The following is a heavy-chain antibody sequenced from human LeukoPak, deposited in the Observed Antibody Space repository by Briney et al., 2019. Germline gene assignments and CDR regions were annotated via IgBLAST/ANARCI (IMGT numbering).Heavy chain of an antibody. D-gene: IGHD2-8*01. CDR1: GFTFSSYW. Sequence: GGSLRLSCAASGFTFSSYWIHWVRQAPRKGLVWVSRINSDGSDTTYADSVKGRFTISRDNAKNTLYLQMNSLRAEDTAVYYCARDRNIVLMVYAMAYAFDIWGQGTMVTVSS. CDR2: INSDGSDT. V-gene: IGHV3-74*01. J-gene: IGHJ3*02. CDR3: ARDRNIVLMVYAMAYAFDI.